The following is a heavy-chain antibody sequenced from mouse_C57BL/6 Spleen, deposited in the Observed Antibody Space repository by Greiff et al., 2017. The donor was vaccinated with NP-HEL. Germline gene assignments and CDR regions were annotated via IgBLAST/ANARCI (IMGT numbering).Heavy chain of an antibody. CDR3: ARTVSTVVAMYFDV. Sequence: QVQLQQPGAELVRPGTSVKLSCKASGYTFTSYWMHWVKQRPGQGLEWIGVIDPSDSYTNYNQKFKGKATLTVDTSSSTAYMQLSSLTSEDSAVYYCARTVSTVVAMYFDVWGTGTTVTVSS. CDR2: IDPSDSYT. CDR1: GYTFTSYW. J-gene: IGHJ1*03. D-gene: IGHD1-1*01. V-gene: IGHV1-59*01.